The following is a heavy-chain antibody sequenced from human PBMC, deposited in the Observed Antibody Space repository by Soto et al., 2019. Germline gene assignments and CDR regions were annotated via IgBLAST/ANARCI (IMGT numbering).Heavy chain of an antibody. Sequence: SSETLSLTCTVSGGSISSSSYYWGWIRQPPGKGLEWIGSIYYSGSTYYNPSLKSRVTISVDTSKNQFSLKLSSVTAADTAVYYCASPTTVTTLGFNYWGQGTLVTVSS. CDR2: IYYSGST. D-gene: IGHD4-17*01. J-gene: IGHJ4*02. CDR3: ASPTTVTTLGFNY. V-gene: IGHV4-39*01. CDR1: GGSISSSSYY.